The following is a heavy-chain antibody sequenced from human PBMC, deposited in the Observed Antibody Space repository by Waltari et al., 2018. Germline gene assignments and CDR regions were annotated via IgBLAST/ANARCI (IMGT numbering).Heavy chain of an antibody. J-gene: IGHJ6*02. CDR3: ARGGIEYPAMDV. V-gene: IGHV4-39*07. Sequence: QLQLQESGPGLVKPSETLSLTCTVSGGSISSSSYYWGWIRQPPGKGLEWIGSIYYSGSTYYTPSLKSRVTISVDTSKNQFSLKLSSVTAADTAVYYCARGGIEYPAMDVWGQGTTVTVSS. CDR1: GGSISSSSYY. D-gene: IGHD6-6*01. CDR2: IYYSGST.